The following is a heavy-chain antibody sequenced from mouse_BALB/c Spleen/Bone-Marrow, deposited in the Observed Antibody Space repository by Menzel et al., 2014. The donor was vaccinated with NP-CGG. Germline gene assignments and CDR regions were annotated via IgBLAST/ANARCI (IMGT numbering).Heavy chain of an antibody. J-gene: IGHJ1*01. D-gene: IGHD2-3*01. CDR1: GFTFTDYY. V-gene: IGHV7-3*02. CDR3: ARDMCDGLRWYFDV. CDR2: IRNKANGYTT. Sequence: EVTLVESGGGLVQPGGSLRLSCATSGFTFTDYYMSWVRQPPGKALEWLGFIRNKANGYTTDYSASVKGRFTISRDNSQSILYLQMNTLRAEDSATYYCARDMCDGLRWYFDVWGAGTTVTVSS.